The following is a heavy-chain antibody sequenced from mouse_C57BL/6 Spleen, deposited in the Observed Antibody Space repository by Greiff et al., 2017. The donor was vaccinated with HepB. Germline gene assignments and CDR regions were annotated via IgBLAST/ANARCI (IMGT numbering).Heavy chain of an antibody. D-gene: IGHD1-1*01. Sequence: QVQLQQPGAELVKPGASVKLSCKASGYTFTSYWMQWVKQRPGQGLEWIGEIDPSDSYTNYNQKFKGKATLTVDTSSSTAYMQLSSLTSEDSAVYYCARGRDYYGSYWYFDVWGTGTTVTVSS. CDR1: GYTFTSYW. J-gene: IGHJ1*03. CDR3: ARGRDYYGSYWYFDV. CDR2: IDPSDSYT. V-gene: IGHV1-50*01.